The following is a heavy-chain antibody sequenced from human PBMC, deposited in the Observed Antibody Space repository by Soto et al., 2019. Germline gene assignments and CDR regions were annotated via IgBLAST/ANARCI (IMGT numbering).Heavy chain of an antibody. D-gene: IGHD6-13*01. Sequence: GGSLRLSCAASGFTFSSYGMHWVRQAPGKGLEWVAVIWYDGSNKYYADSVKGRFTISRDNSKNTLYLQMNSLRAEDTAVYYCARVKLAAARRDYYGMDVWGQGTTVTVSS. J-gene: IGHJ6*02. CDR1: GFTFSSYG. CDR2: IWYDGSNK. CDR3: ARVKLAAARRDYYGMDV. V-gene: IGHV3-33*08.